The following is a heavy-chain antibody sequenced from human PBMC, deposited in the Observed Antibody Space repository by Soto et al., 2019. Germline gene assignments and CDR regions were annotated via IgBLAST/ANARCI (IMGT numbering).Heavy chain of an antibody. D-gene: IGHD2-2*01. CDR1: GFTFSNSA. CDR3: ARLGDCSSTTCPFDW. CDR2: TSGSGVAT. J-gene: IGHJ4*02. Sequence: EVQLLESGGGLVQPGGSLRLSCAASGFTFSNSAMTWVRQAPGKGLEWVSTTSGSGVATYYLDSVKGRFTISKDNSKNTLYLQMNSLRADDTAEYFCARLGDCSSTTCPFDWWGQGTLVTVSS. V-gene: IGHV3-23*01.